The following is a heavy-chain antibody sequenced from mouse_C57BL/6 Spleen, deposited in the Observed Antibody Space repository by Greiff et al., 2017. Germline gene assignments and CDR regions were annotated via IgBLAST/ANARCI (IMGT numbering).Heavy chain of an antibody. J-gene: IGHJ4*01. D-gene: IGHD2-3*01. CDR2: IYPGDGDT. CDR1: GYAFSSSW. CDR3: ARSDGCLYYYAMDY. V-gene: IGHV1-82*01. Sequence: VKLVESGPELVKPGASVKISCKASGYAFSSSWMNWVKQRPGKGLEWIGRIYPGDGDTNYNGKFKGKATLTADKSSSTAYMQLSSLTSEDSAVYFCARSDGCLYYYAMDYWGQGTSVTVSS.